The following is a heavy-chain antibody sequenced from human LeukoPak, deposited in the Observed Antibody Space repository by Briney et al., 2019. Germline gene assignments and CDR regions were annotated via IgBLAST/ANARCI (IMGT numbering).Heavy chain of an antibody. V-gene: IGHV1-2*02. Sequence: GASVKVSCKASGYTFTGYYMHWVRQAPGQGLEWMGWINPNSGGTNYAQKFQGRVTMTRDTSISTAYMEPSRLRSDDTAVYYCARGGWYDSPREAFDIWGQGTMVTVSS. J-gene: IGHJ3*02. CDR2: INPNSGGT. CDR3: ARGGWYDSPREAFDI. CDR1: GYTFTGYY. D-gene: IGHD3-22*01.